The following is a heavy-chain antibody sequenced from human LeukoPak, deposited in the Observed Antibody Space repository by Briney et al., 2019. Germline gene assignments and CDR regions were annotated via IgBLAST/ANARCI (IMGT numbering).Heavy chain of an antibody. CDR1: GFNFNYFA. CDR2: IGDSGSGG. J-gene: IGHJ4*02. D-gene: IGHD4-23*01. Sequence: GGSLRLSCSASGFNFNYFAMSWIRQAPGKRLEWVSTIGDSGSGGSYADSVRGRFTISRDNSKNIVYFQMHSLRVDDSAVYYCSRIKYGGNSGYHFDYWGQGTLVTVSS. V-gene: IGHV3-23*01. CDR3: SRIKYGGNSGYHFDY.